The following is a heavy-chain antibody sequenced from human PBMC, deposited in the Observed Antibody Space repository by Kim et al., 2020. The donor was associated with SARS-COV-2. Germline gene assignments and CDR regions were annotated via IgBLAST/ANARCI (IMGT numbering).Heavy chain of an antibody. D-gene: IGHD3-16*01. CDR1: GYTFTSYG. J-gene: IGHJ6*01. V-gene: IGHV1-18*01. Sequence: ASVKVSXKASGYTFTSYGISWVRQAPGQGLEXXGWIXXYNGNTNYAQKLQGRVTXXXDTXXSTAXXELXXLRSXXTAXXXCAXXXRXXXWGXXXYG. CDR3: AXXXRXXXWGXXXYG. CDR2: IXXYNGNT.